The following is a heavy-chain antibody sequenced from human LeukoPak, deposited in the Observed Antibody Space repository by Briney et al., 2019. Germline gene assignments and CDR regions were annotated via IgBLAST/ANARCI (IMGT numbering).Heavy chain of an antibody. J-gene: IGHJ6*03. CDR2: IKQDGSEK. Sequence: PGGSLRLSCAASGFTFSSYWMSWVRQSPGKGLEWVANIKQDGSEKYYVDSVKGRFTISRDNAKNSLYLQMNSLRAEDTAVYYCERGGSPSTKFWSGYWGNYYYMDVWGKGTTVTVSS. D-gene: IGHD3-3*01. CDR1: GFTFSSYW. V-gene: IGHV3-7*01. CDR3: ERGGSPSTKFWSGYWGNYYYMDV.